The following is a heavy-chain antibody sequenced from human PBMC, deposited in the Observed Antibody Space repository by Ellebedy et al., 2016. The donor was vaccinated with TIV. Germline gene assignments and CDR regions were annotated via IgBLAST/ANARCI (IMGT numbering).Heavy chain of an antibody. CDR2: IRGSGDTT. J-gene: IGHJ4*02. CDR1: GFTLSSYA. CDR3: AKVYPSYSGYDGGGDY. D-gene: IGHD5-12*01. V-gene: IGHV3-23*01. Sequence: GESLKISXAASGFTLSSYAMNWVRQGPGKGLEWVSSIRGSGDTTYYADSVKGRFTISRDNSKNTLYLQMNSLRAEDTAVYYCAKVYPSYSGYDGGGDYWGQGTLVTVSS.